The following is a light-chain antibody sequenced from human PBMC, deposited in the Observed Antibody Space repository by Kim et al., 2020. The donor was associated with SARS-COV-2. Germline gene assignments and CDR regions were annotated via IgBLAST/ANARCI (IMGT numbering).Light chain of an antibody. CDR1: SFNIGSNY. Sequence: RQRITISCSGNSFNIGSNYVNWYKHVPGKAPKLLIYYNDLVSSGVSDRFSGSKSGTSASLAISGLQSDDEADYYCATWDDSLYSVLIGGGTQLTVL. V-gene: IGLV1-36*01. CDR2: YND. CDR3: ATWDDSLYSVL. J-gene: IGLJ2*01.